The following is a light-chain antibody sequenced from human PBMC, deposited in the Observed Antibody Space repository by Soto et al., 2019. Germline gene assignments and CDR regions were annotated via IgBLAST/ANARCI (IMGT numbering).Light chain of an antibody. CDR3: CSYAGSSTYV. CDR1: SGYVGSYNL. Sequence: QSVLTQPASVSGSPGQSITISCTGTSGYVGSYNLVSWYQQHPGKAPKLMIYEVSKRPSGVSNRFSGSKSGNTASLTISGLQAEDGADYYCCSYAGSSTYVFGTGTKVTVL. V-gene: IGLV2-23*02. J-gene: IGLJ1*01. CDR2: EVS.